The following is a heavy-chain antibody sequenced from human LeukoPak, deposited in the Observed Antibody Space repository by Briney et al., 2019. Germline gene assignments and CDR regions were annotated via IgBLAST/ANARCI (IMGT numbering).Heavy chain of an antibody. CDR3: ARESGYSTTWYDYYFDS. Sequence: GGSLRPSCAASGFSASTNYMSWVRQAPGKGLEWVSVIHGDETTYYADSVEDRFTVTRDDSKNTVYLQKNSLRPEDTAVYYCARESGYSTTWYDYYFDSWGQGTLVTVSS. J-gene: IGHJ4*02. V-gene: IGHV3-66*02. CDR1: GFSASTNY. CDR2: IHGDETT. D-gene: IGHD2-2*01.